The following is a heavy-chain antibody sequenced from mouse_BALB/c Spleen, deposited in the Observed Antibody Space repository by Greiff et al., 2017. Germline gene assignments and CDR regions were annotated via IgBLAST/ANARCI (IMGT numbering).Heavy chain of an antibody. CDR1: GYTFTSYW. CDR3: ARYDYDVRAWFAY. V-gene: IGHV1-7*01. J-gene: IGHJ3*01. Sequence: QVQLKQSGAELAKPGASVKMSCKASGYTFTSYWMHWVKQRPGQGLEWIGYINPSTGYTEYNQKFKDKATLTADKSSSTAYMQLSSLTSEDSAVYYCARYDYDVRAWFAYWGQGTLVTVSA. CDR2: INPSTGYT. D-gene: IGHD2-4*01.